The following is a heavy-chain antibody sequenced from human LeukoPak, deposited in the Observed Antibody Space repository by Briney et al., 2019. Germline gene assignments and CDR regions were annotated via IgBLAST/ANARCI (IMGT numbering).Heavy chain of an antibody. CDR2: INPNSGGT. J-gene: IGHJ3*02. V-gene: IGHV1-2*02. CDR1: GYTFTGYY. CDR3: ARVNYYDSSGYYSPHDAFDI. Sequence: ASVKVSCKASGYTFTGYYMHWVRQAPGQGLEWMGWINPNSGGTNYAQKFQGRVTMTRDTSISTAYMELSRLRSDHTAVYYCARVNYYDSSGYYSPHDAFDIWGQGTMVTVSS. D-gene: IGHD3-22*01.